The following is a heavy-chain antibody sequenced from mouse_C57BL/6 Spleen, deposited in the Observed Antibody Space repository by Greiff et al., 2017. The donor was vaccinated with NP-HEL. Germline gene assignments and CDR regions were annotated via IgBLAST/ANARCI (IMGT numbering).Heavy chain of an antibody. CDR1: GYTFTSYW. V-gene: IGHV1-64*01. J-gene: IGHJ4*01. Sequence: QVQLKQPGAELVKPGASVKLSCKASGYTFTSYWMHWVKQRPGQGLEWIGMIHPNSGSTNYNEKFKSKATLTVDKSSSTAYMELSSLTYEDSADYYCAQSDYGRDYAMDYWGQGTSVTVSS. CDR2: IHPNSGST. CDR3: AQSDYGRDYAMDY. D-gene: IGHD1-1*01.